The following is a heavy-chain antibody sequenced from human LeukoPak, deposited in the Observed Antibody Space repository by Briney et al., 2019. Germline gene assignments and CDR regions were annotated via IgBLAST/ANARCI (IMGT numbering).Heavy chain of an antibody. V-gene: IGHV1-2*02. D-gene: IGHD5-18*01. CDR2: INPNSGGT. Sequence: ASVKVSCKASGYTFTGYYMHWVRQAPGQGLESMGWINPNSGGTNYAQKFQGRVTMTRDTSISTAYMELSRLRSDDTAVYYCARGGLDTAMVMYYYYYYMDVWGKGTTVTVSS. CDR3: ARGGLDTAMVMYYYYYYMDV. CDR1: GYTFTGYY. J-gene: IGHJ6*03.